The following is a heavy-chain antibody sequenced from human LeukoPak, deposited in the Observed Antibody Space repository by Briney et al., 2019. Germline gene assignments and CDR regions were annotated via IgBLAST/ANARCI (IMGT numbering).Heavy chain of an antibody. CDR1: GFTVSSSF. CDR3: ARGSGWKLDY. CDR2: IYSGGNT. D-gene: IGHD6-19*01. V-gene: IGHV3-53*01. J-gene: IGHJ4*02. Sequence: GGSLRLSCAASGFTVSSSFMSWVRQTPGKGLEWVSVIYSGGNTYYADYVKGRFTISRDNSKNTLYLQMNSLRSEDTAVYYCARGSGWKLDYWGQGTLVTVST.